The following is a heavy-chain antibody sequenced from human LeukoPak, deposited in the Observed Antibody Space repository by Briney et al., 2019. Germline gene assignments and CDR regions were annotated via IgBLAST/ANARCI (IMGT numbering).Heavy chain of an antibody. V-gene: IGHV3-74*01. CDR3: ASGHYYTEIDY. D-gene: IGHD3-3*01. Sequence: QPGGSLRLSCAASGFTFSSYWMHWVRQAPGKGLVRVSRIDSDGSSTSYADSVKGRFTISRDNAKNTLYLQMNSLRAEDTAVYYCASGHYYTEIDYWGQGTLATVSS. CDR1: GFTFSSYW. CDR2: IDSDGSST. J-gene: IGHJ4*02.